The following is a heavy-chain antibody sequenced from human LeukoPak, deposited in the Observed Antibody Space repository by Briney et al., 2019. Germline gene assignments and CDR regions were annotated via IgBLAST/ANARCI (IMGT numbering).Heavy chain of an antibody. J-gene: IGHJ4*02. CDR2: IWYDGSNK. D-gene: IGHD6-19*01. V-gene: IGHV3-30*02. CDR1: GFTFSNHG. CDR3: AKDSSQGDFDY. Sequence: GGSLRLSCAVSGFTFSNHGMHWVRQAPGKGLGWVAVIWYDGSNKYYADSVKGRFTISRDNSKNTLYLQMNSLRAEDTAVYYCAKDSSQGDFDYWRQGTLVTVSS.